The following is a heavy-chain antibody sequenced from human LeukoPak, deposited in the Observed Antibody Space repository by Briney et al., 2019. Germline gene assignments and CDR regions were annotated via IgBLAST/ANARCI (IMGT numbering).Heavy chain of an antibody. D-gene: IGHD1-26*01. CDR2: ISGSGGST. J-gene: IGHJ6*03. V-gene: IGHV3-23*01. CDR3: ANNVGYYYYYMDV. Sequence: GGSLRLSCAASGFTFSSYAMSWVRQAPGKGLEWVSAISGSGGSTYYADSVKGRFTISGDNSKNTLYLQMNSLRAEDTAVYYCANNVGYYYYYMDVWGKGTTVTVSS. CDR1: GFTFSSYA.